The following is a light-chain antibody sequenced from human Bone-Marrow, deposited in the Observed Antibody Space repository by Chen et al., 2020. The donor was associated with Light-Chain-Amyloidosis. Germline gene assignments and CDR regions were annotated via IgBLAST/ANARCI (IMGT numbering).Light chain of an antibody. CDR1: NIGSTS. V-gene: IGLV3-21*02. Sequence: SYVLTQPSSVSVAPGQTATIACGGNNIGSTSVHWYQQTPGQAPLLVVYDDSDRPSGIPERLSGSHAGDMATLTMSRVEAGDEADYYGQVWDRSSDRTVFGGGTKLTVL. CDR3: QVWDRSSDRTV. J-gene: IGLJ3*02. CDR2: DDS.